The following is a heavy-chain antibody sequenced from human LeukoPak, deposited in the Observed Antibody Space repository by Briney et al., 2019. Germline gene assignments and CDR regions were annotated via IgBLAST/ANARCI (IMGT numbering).Heavy chain of an antibody. J-gene: IGHJ4*02. CDR3: ATVLYSSSWPNTYYFDY. D-gene: IGHD6-13*01. CDR2: FDPEDGET. V-gene: IGHV1-24*01. Sequence: ASVKVPCKVSGYTLTELSMHWVRQAPGKGLEWMGGFDPEDGETIYAQKFQGRVTMTEDTSTDTAYMELSSLRSEDTAVYYCATVLYSSSWPNTYYFDYWGQGTLVTVSS. CDR1: GYTLTELS.